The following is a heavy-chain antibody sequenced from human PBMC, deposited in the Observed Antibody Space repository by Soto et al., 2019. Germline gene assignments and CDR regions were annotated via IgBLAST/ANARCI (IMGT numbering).Heavy chain of an antibody. D-gene: IGHD2-15*01. CDR1: GGSISSSNW. V-gene: IGHV4-4*02. CDR2: IYHSGST. CDR3: ARVNCSGGSCYSGWFDP. J-gene: IGHJ5*02. Sequence: SETLSLTCAVSGGSISSSNWWSWVRQPPGKGLEWIGEIYHSGSTNYNPSLKSRVTISVDKSKNQFSLKLSSVTAADTAVYYCARVNCSGGSCYSGWFDPWGQGTLVTVSS.